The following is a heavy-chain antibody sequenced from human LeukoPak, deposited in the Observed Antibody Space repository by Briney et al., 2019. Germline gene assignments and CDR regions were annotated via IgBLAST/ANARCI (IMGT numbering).Heavy chain of an antibody. J-gene: IGHJ4*02. V-gene: IGHV3-7*01. Sequence: GSLRLSCAASGFTFSSYWMSWVRQAPGKGLEWVANIKQDGSEKYYVDSVKGRFTISRDNAKNSLYLQMNSLRAEDTAVYYCAGARLDFWSGYYLDYWGQGTLVTVSS. CDR2: IKQDGSEK. CDR3: AGARLDFWSGYYLDY. CDR1: GFTFSSYW. D-gene: IGHD3-3*01.